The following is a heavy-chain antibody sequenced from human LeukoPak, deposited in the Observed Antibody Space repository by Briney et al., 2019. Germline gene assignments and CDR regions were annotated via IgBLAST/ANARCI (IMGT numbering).Heavy chain of an antibody. J-gene: IGHJ4*02. CDR1: GFTFSSYG. CDR3: ARDGGDPSFDY. V-gene: IGHV3-33*01. D-gene: IGHD2-21*02. CDR2: IWYDGSNK. Sequence: PGRSLRLSCAASGFTFSSYGMHWVRQAPGKGLEWVAVIWYDGSNKYYADSVKGRFTISRDNSKNTPYLQMNSLRAEDTAVYYCARDGGDPSFDYWGQGTLVTVSS.